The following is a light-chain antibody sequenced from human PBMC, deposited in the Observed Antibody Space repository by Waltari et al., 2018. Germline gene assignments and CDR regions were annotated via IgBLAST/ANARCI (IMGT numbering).Light chain of an antibody. V-gene: IGKV3-20*01. CDR3: QKYDFLPAT. J-gene: IGKJ1*01. Sequence: EIVLTQSPGTLSLSPGERATLSCRASQGVGKDLAWYQQRPGQAPRLLLYHASIRATGIPDRFSGRGYGTDCSLTISRLEPEDFAVYYCQKYDFLPATFGQGTTVEIK. CDR1: QGVGKD. CDR2: HAS.